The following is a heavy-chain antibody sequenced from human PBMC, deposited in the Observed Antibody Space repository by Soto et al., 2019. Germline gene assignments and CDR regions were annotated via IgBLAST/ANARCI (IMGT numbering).Heavy chain of an antibody. V-gene: IGHV1-69*12. J-gene: IGHJ6*02. D-gene: IGHD2-8*01. CDR1: GGTFRTAA. CDR2: IMPVFRTP. CDR3: ARDNVRPQLGGNYYYIFDV. Sequence: QVQLEQSGAEVKKPGPSVKVSCKVSGGTFRTAAISWVRQAPGQGLEWLGGIMPVFRTPDYAQKFQGRVTSTADESTNTADMELSGLRSDDTAVYYCARDNVRPQLGGNYYYIFDVWGQGTTITVS.